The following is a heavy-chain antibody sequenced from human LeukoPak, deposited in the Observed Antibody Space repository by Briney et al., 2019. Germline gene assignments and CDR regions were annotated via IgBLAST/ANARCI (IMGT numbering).Heavy chain of an antibody. J-gene: IGHJ5*02. V-gene: IGHV3-15*07. CDR3: TRGHYGP. CDR1: GFIFNSAW. CDR2: ISDTGTT. D-gene: IGHD3-10*01. Sequence: GGSLTLSCAVSGFIFNSAWMNWARQAPGKGLEWVGRISDTGTTENPAPVKGRFTVSRDSKHTLYLQMNSLKAEDTAVYHCTRGHYGPWGQGTLVTVSS.